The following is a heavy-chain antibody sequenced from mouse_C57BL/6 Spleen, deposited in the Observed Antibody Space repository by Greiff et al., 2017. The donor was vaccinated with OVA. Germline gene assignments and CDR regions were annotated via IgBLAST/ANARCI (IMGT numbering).Heavy chain of an antibody. CDR1: GYTFTSYW. J-gene: IGHJ2*01. CDR3: ARYADSSPYYFDY. D-gene: IGHD1-1*01. CDR2: IHPNSGST. Sequence: VQLQQPGAELVKPGASVKLSCKASGYTFTSYWMHWVKQRPGQGLEWIGMIHPNSGSTHYNEKFKSKATVTVDKSSSTAYMQLSSLTSEDSAVYYCARYADSSPYYFDYWGQGTTLTVSS. V-gene: IGHV1-64*01.